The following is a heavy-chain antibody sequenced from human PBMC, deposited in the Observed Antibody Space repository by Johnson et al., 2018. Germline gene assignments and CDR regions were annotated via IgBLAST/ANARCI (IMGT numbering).Heavy chain of an antibody. Sequence: QEQLVQSGPGLVKPSETLSLTCTVSGGSISSYYWSWIRQPPGKGLEWIGYIYYSGSTNYNPSLKGRGTISVDTSKNQFSLKLSSVTAADTAVYYCARDSNSGPFYYYYYMDVWGKGTTVTVSS. CDR2: IYYSGST. CDR3: ARDSNSGPFYYYYYMDV. D-gene: IGHD3-10*01. V-gene: IGHV4-59*01. CDR1: GGSISSYY. J-gene: IGHJ6*03.